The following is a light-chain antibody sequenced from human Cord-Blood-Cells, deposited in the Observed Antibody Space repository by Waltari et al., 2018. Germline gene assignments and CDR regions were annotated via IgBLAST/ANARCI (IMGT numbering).Light chain of an antibody. J-gene: IGKJ2*01. CDR2: QAS. CDR3: QQYNSYSYT. CDR1: QIISSW. Sequence: DIQMSPSPSTLSASVGDSITITCRASQIISSWLAWYQQKPGKAPKLLIYQASSLESGVPSRFSGSGSGTEFTLTISSLQPDDFATYYCQQYNSYSYTFGQGTKLEIK. V-gene: IGKV1-5*03.